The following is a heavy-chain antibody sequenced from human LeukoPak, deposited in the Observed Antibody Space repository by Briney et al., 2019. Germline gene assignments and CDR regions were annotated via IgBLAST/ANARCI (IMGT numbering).Heavy chain of an antibody. V-gene: IGHV3-21*01. D-gene: IGHD6-19*01. J-gene: IGHJ3*02. Sequence: GGSLRLSCAASGFTFSSYWMHWVRQVPGKGLEWVSSISSSSSYIYYADSVKGRFTISRDNAKNSLYLQMNSLRAEDTAVYYCARVVAVAGRAFDIWGQGTMVTVSS. CDR2: ISSSSSYI. CDR3: ARVVAVAGRAFDI. CDR1: GFTFSSYW.